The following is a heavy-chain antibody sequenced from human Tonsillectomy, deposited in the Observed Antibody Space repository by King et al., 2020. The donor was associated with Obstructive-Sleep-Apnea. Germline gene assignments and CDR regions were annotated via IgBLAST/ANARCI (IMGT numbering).Heavy chain of an antibody. CDR1: GYTFTSYG. Sequence: VQLVESGAEVKKPGASVKVSCKASGYTFTSYGISWVRQAPGQGLEWMGWISAYNGNTNYAQKLQGRVTMTTDTSTSKAYMELRSRRSDDTAVYYCARDGGHYGGNENWFDPWGQGTLVTVSS. CDR3: ARDGGHYGGNENWFDP. V-gene: IGHV1-18*04. CDR2: ISAYNGNT. J-gene: IGHJ5*02. D-gene: IGHD4-23*01.